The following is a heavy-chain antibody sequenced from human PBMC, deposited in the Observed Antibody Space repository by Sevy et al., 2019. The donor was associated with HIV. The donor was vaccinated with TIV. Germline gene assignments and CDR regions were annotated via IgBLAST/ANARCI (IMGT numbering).Heavy chain of an antibody. D-gene: IGHD1-1*01. CDR1: GGSLITTNYY. Sequence: SETLSLTCSVSGGSLITTNYYWAWLRQSPGKGLEWIASIYYSGSTYYNPSPKARVTVSVDTSRSQFSLILNSVTAADTSVYYCAAHEGVTISEARFDPWGQGTLVTVSS. J-gene: IGHJ5*02. V-gene: IGHV4-39*01. CDR2: IYYSGST. CDR3: AAHEGVTISEARFDP.